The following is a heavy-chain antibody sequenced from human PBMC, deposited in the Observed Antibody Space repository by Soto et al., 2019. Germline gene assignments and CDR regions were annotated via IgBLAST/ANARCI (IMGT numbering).Heavy chain of an antibody. CDR2: MWYDGSKQ. D-gene: IGHD4-17*01. CDR1: GFDFSVYG. V-gene: IGHV3-33*01. Sequence: SGGSLRLSCEASGFDFSVYGFHWVRQAPGKGLEWVAVMWYDGSKQYYADSVKGRFPVSRDSSKTTLYLHMDSLRAEDTAVYYCARDPSSVTYYFDYWGQGTVVTVSS. J-gene: IGHJ4*02. CDR3: ARDPSSVTYYFDY.